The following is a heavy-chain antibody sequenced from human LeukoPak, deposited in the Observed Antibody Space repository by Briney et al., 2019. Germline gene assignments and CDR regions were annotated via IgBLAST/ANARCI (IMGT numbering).Heavy chain of an antibody. V-gene: IGHV4-34*01. J-gene: IGHJ1*01. CDR2: INHSGST. D-gene: IGHD1-26*01. Sequence: SETLSLTCAVYGGSFSGYYWSWIRQPPGKGLEWIGEINHSGSTNYNPSLKSRVTISVDTSKNRFSLKLSSVTAADTAVYYCARDGISGSYYAEYFQHWGQGTLVTVSS. CDR1: GGSFSGYY. CDR3: ARDGISGSYYAEYFQH.